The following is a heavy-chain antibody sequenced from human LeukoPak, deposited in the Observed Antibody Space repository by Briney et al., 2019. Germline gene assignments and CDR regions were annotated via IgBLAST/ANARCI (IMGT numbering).Heavy chain of an antibody. CDR1: GFTFSSYW. CDR3: TKEAGDSSTWYYDY. J-gene: IGHJ4*02. CDR2: ISYAGSNK. Sequence: GGSLRLSCAASGFTFSSYWMHWVRQAPGKGLEWVAVISYAGSNKYYADSVKGRFTISRDNSKNTLYLQMNSLRAEDTALYYCTKEAGDSSTWYYDYWGQGTLVTVSS. D-gene: IGHD6-13*01. V-gene: IGHV3-30*18.